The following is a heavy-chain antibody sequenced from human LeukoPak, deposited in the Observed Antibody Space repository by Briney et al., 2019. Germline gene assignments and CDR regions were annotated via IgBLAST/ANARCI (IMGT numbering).Heavy chain of an antibody. V-gene: IGHV1-58*02. CDR3: AAAVSYYGSGGDY. CDR2: IVVGSGNT. Sequence: ASVKVSCKASGFTFTSSAMQWVRQARGQRLEWIGWIVVGSGNTNYAQKFQERVTITRDMSTSTAYMELSSLRSEDTAVYYCAAAVSYYGSGGDYWGQGTLVTVSS. J-gene: IGHJ4*02. D-gene: IGHD3-10*01. CDR1: GFTFTSSA.